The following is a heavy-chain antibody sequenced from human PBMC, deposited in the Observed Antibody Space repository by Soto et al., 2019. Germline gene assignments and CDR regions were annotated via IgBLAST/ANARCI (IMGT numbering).Heavy chain of an antibody. CDR1: GYTLTTYS. D-gene: IGHD4-17*01. CDR2: MNPLNGDT. CDR3: ARGNGGAFEI. V-gene: IGHV1-3*01. Sequence: QVQLVQSGAEVKKPGASVKVSCKASGYTLTTYSMHWVRQAPGQRLEWMGWMNPLNGDTKYSQRFQVRLTIIRDTAAYTADRKLSSLRSEATAIYDCARGNGGAFEIWGQGTMVTVSS. J-gene: IGHJ3*02.